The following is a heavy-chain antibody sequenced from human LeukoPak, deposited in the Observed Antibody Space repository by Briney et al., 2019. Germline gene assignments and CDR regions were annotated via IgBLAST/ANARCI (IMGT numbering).Heavy chain of an antibody. J-gene: IGHJ4*02. CDR2: INASGGST. Sequence: ASVTVSCKASGYTFTSYYMHWVRQAPGQGLEWMGIINASGGSTSYAQKFQGRVTMTRDTSTSTVYMELSSLRSEDTAVYYCARVRSATDSGYAIFDYWGQGTLVTVSS. V-gene: IGHV1-46*01. CDR3: ARVRSATDSGYAIFDY. D-gene: IGHD5-12*01. CDR1: GYTFTSYY.